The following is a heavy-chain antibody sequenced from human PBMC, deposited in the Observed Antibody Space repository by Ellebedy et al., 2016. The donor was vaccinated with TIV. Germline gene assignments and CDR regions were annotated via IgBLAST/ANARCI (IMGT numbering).Heavy chain of an antibody. CDR3: VSRGSSSS. V-gene: IGHV3-7*01. Sequence: GGSLRLXCAVSGLPYRNYWMNWVRQAPGKGLEWVANINYDGSVKYYVNSVKGRFTISRDNVKNSLSLQMNGLGVEDTAVYYCVSRGSSSSWGQGALVTVSS. CDR1: GLPYRNYW. CDR2: INYDGSVK. D-gene: IGHD6-6*01. J-gene: IGHJ5*02.